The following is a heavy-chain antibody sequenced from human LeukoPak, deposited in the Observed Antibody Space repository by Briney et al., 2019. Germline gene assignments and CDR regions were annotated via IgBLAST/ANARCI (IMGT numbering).Heavy chain of an antibody. Sequence: ASVKVSCKASGYTFTSYDINLVRQATGQGLEWMGWMNPNSGNTGYAQRFQGRVTLTSNTSISTAYMELGSLRSEDTAVYYCARGGASAAARRFDPWGQGTLVTVSS. CDR1: GYTFTSYD. CDR3: ARGGASAAARRFDP. V-gene: IGHV1-8*01. D-gene: IGHD6-13*01. J-gene: IGHJ5*02. CDR2: MNPNSGNT.